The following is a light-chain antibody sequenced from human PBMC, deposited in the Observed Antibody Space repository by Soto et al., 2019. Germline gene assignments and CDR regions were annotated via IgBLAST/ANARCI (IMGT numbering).Light chain of an antibody. CDR2: WAS. Sequence: DIVMTQSPDSLAVSLGERATINCKSSQSVLYSSNNKNYLAWYQQKPGQPPKLLIYWASTRESGVPDRFSGSGSGTDITLTISSLQAEDVAVYYCQQYYSTPRRFGQGTKVEIK. V-gene: IGKV4-1*01. CDR3: QQYYSTPRR. CDR1: QSVLYSSNNKNY. J-gene: IGKJ1*01.